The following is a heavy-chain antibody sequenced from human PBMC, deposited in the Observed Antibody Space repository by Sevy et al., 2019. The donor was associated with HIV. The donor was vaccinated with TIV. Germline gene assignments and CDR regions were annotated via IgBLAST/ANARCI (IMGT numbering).Heavy chain of an antibody. CDR1: GFSISNNY. CDR3: ARGYCGGGSCTAFDP. CDR2: MYSGGSP. V-gene: IGHV3-53*01. J-gene: IGHJ5*02. D-gene: IGHD2-15*01. Sequence: GGSLRLSCAASGFSISNNYTAWVRQAPGKGLEWVSVMYSGGSPYYADSVKGRFALSRDMSKNTVYLQMNSHRAEDTAVYYCARGYCGGGSCTAFDPWGQGTLVTVSS.